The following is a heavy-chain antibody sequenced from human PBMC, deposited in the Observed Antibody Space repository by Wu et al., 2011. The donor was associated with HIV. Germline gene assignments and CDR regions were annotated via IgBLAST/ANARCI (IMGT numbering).Heavy chain of an antibody. J-gene: IGHJ4*02. Sequence: QVQLVQSGDEVKKPGASVKVSCKASGKGFPTSIVTWVRQAPGQGLEWLGWINTNSGGTNYAQKFQGRVTMTRDTSIATAYMELSGLRSDDTAIYYCARYRPYLDYWGQGTPGHVSS. V-gene: IGHV1-2*02. CDR2: INTNSGGT. CDR3: ARYRPYLDY. D-gene: IGHD1-26*01. CDR1: GKGFPTS.